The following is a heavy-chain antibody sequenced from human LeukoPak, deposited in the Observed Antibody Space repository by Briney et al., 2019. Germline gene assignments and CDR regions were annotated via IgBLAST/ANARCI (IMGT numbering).Heavy chain of an antibody. CDR2: IYHSGST. Sequence: SETLSLTCTVSGGSISSYYWSWIRQPPGKGLEWIGSIYHSGSTYYNPSLKSRVTISVDTSKNQFSLKLSSVTAADTAVYYCARDHDYGDYGNDYWGQGTLVTVSS. V-gene: IGHV4-38-2*02. D-gene: IGHD4-17*01. CDR1: GGSISSYY. J-gene: IGHJ4*02. CDR3: ARDHDYGDYGNDY.